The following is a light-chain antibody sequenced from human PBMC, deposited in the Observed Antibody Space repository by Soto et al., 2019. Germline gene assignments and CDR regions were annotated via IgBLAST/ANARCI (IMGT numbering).Light chain of an antibody. CDR2: AAS. CDR3: QQVKTYPLT. J-gene: IGKJ4*01. V-gene: IGKV1-9*01. CDR1: QDIGSH. Sequence: DIQLTQSPSFLSASVGDRVTITCRASQDIGSHLAWYQQKPGKAPKLLIYAASTLQSGVPSGFGGSGSGTEFTLTITRLQPEDFATYYCQQVKTYPLTFGGGTKVEIK.